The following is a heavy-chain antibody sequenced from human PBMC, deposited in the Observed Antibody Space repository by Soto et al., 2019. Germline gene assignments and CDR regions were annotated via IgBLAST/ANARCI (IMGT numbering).Heavy chain of an antibody. CDR1: GYTFTGYY. Sequence: QVQLVQSGAEVKKPGASVKVSCKASGYTFTGYYMHWVRQAPGQGLEWMGWINPNSGGTNYAQKFQGWATMTRDTSISTAYMELSRLRSNDTAVHYCASTTHYYYRMDVWGQGTTVTVSS. CDR3: ASTTHYYYRMDV. D-gene: IGHD1-26*01. CDR2: INPNSGGT. J-gene: IGHJ6*02. V-gene: IGHV1-2*04.